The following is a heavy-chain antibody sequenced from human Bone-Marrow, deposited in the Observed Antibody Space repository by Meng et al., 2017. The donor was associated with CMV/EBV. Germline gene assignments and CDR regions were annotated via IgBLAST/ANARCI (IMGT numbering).Heavy chain of an antibody. J-gene: IGHJ6*02. CDR3: ARWLTHYYYYGMDV. CDR2: INPSGGST. CDR1: GYTFTSYY. V-gene: IGHV1-46*01. Sequence: ASVKVSCKASGYTFTSYYTYWVRQAPGQALEWLGIINPSGGSTSYAQKFQGRVTMTRDTYTSTVYMELSSLRSEDTAVYYCARWLTHYYYYGMDVWGQGNMVPVSS. D-gene: IGHD3-22*01.